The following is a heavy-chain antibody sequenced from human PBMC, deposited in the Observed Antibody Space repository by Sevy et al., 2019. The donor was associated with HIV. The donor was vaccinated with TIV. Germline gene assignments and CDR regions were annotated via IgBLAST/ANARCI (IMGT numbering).Heavy chain of an antibody. V-gene: IGHV4-59*01. D-gene: IGHD6-13*01. J-gene: IGHJ4*02. CDR2: IYYSGST. Sequence: SETLSLTCTVSGGSISSYYWSWIRQPPGKGLEWIGYIYYSGSTNYNPSLKSRVTISVDTSKNQFSLKLSSVTAADTAVYYCARERQMVLDYWGQGTLVTVSS. CDR3: ARERQMVLDY. CDR1: GGSISSYY.